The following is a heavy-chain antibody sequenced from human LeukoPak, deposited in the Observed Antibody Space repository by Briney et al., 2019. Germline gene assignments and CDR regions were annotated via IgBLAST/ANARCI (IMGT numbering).Heavy chain of an antibody. V-gene: IGHV4-59*01. CDR3: ARGYDYVWGSYRY. Sequence: PSETLSLTCTVSGGSISSYYWSWIRQPPGKGLEWIGYIYYSGSTNYNPSLKSRVTISVDTSKNQFSLKLSSVTAADTAVYYCARGYDYVWGSYRYWGQGTLVTVSS. J-gene: IGHJ4*02. CDR2: IYYSGST. CDR1: GGSISSYY. D-gene: IGHD3-16*02.